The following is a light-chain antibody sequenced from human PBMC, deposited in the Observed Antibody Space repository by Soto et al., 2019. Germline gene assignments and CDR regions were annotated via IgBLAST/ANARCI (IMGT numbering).Light chain of an antibody. CDR1: QSVSSW. V-gene: IGKV1-5*01. Sequence: DIQMTQSPSSLSASVGERVAITCRASQSVSSWLAWYQQKPGKAPKLLIYHASTLESGVPSRFSGSGSGTEFTLTISRLQPDDFATYHCQKYMSYSFGQGTKVDIK. CDR2: HAS. J-gene: IGKJ1*01. CDR3: QKYMSYS.